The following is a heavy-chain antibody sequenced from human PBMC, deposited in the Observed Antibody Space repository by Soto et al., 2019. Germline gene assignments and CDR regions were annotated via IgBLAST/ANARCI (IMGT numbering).Heavy chain of an antibody. D-gene: IGHD2-2*01. CDR2: IYYSGST. J-gene: IGHJ4*02. CDR1: GGSISSGGYY. Sequence: QVQLQESGPGLVKPSQTLSLTCTVSGGSISSGGYYWSWIRRHPGKGLEWIGYIYYSGSTYYNPSLKSRVTISVDTSKNQFSLKLSSVTAADTAVYYCAREEYCSSTSCSYFDYWGQGTLVTVSS. CDR3: AREEYCSSTSCSYFDY. V-gene: IGHV4-31*03.